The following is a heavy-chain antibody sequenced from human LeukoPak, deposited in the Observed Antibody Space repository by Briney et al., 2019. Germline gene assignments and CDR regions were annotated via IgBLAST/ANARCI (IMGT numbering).Heavy chain of an antibody. V-gene: IGHV3-48*03. CDR3: ARRPGGYDSSGYSDY. J-gene: IGHJ4*02. CDR2: ISGSGSTI. D-gene: IGHD3-22*01. Sequence: GGSLRLSCAASGFTFSSYEMKWVRQAPGKGLEWVSYISGSGSTIDYADSVKGRFTISRDNAKNSLYLQMNSLRAEDTAVYYCARRPGGYDSSGYSDYWGQGTLVTVSS. CDR1: GFTFSSYE.